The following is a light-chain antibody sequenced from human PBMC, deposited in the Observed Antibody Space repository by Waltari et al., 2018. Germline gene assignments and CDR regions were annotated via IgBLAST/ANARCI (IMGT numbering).Light chain of an antibody. CDR1: NSVSKT. CDR3: QVWDDSSDDFV. Sequence: SYVLVQPPSVSVAPGQTARITCGGNNSVSKTVHWYQQRPVQAPLLVVHHDNDRPSGIPQRFAGSNSENTATRTITRVEAGDEADYYCQVWDDSSDDFVFGLGTKVTVL. CDR2: HDN. J-gene: IGLJ1*01. V-gene: IGLV3-21*02.